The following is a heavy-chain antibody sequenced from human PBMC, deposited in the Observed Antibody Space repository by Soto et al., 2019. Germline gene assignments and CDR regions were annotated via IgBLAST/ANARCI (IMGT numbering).Heavy chain of an antibody. Sequence: GGSLRLSCAASGFTLRDHYMDWVRQAPGKGLEWVGRCRNEPSTYTTEYAASVKGRFTISRDDSKTSLYLQMNSLKTEATALYYRTTGYATNGSSFGGMWGQGTLVT. V-gene: IGHV3-72*01. CDR2: CRNEPSTYTT. D-gene: IGHD2-8*01. CDR3: TTGYATNGSSFGGM. J-gene: IGHJ4*02. CDR1: GFTLRDHY.